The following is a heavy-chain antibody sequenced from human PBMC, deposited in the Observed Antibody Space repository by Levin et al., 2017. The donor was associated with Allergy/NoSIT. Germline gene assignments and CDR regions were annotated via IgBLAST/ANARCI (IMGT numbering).Heavy chain of an antibody. Sequence: PGGSLRLSCAVSGFTFSDHYMDWVRQAPGKGLEWIGRIRTKAYNYATEYVASVKGRFTISRDDSQNSVYLQMNSLNIEDTAVYFCLKIGRNYQPDYWGRGTLVTVSS. D-gene: IGHD1-1*01. CDR3: LKIGRNYQPDY. J-gene: IGHJ4*02. V-gene: IGHV3-72*01. CDR1: GFTFSDHY. CDR2: IRTKAYNYAT.